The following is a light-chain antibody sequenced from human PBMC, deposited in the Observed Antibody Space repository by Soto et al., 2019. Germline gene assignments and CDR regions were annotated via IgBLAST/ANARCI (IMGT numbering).Light chain of an antibody. CDR3: SSYTSSRSTRVV. J-gene: IGLJ2*01. V-gene: IGLV2-14*01. Sequence: QSALTQPASVSGSPGQSITISCTGTSSDVGGHDYVSWFQQHPGKAPKLMIYDVTYRPSGVSNRFSGAKSGNTASLTISGLQAEDEADYYCSSYTSSRSTRVVFGGGTKLTVL. CDR1: SSDVGGHDY. CDR2: DVT.